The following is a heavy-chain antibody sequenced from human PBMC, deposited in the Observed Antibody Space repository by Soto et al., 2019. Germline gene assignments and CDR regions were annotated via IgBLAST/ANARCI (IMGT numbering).Heavy chain of an antibody. CDR2: ISTFNGNA. J-gene: IGHJ4*02. V-gene: IGHV1-18*04. CDR1: GYPFSSNG. Sequence: RASVKVSCKASGYPFSSNGVSWVRQAPGQGLEWMGWISTFNGNAHYAQKFQGRVTMTTDTSTNTAYMELTCLTSDDTAVYWWARLPGYSSGWYDYWGQGTLVTVSS. CDR3: ARLPGYSSGWYDY. D-gene: IGHD6-19*01.